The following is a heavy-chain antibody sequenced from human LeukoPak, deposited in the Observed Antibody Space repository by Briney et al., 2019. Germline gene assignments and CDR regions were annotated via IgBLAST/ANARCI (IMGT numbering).Heavy chain of an antibody. Sequence: PGGSLRLSCAASGFTFRSYGMHWVRQAPGKGLVWVSRINSDGSSTTYADSVKGRFTISRDNAKNTLYLQMNSLRAEDTAVYYCTRGLRLDCTGVRCNNWFDPWGQGTLVTVSS. CDR3: TRGLRLDCTGVRCNNWFDP. J-gene: IGHJ5*02. V-gene: IGHV3-74*01. CDR1: GFTFRSYG. CDR2: INSDGSST. D-gene: IGHD2-8*02.